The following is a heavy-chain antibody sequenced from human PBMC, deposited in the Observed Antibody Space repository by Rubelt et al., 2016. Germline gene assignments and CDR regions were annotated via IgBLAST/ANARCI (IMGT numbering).Heavy chain of an antibody. CDR3: VGSPPRSNRRLDP. V-gene: IGHV4-30-4*01. CDR1: GGSFSSGNYR. Sequence: QVQLQESGPGLVKPSETLSLTCTVSGGSFSSGNYRWSWIRQRPGKGLEWIGYSHDSGSTYYNPSFKSRVTMSLDMSRNEFSVKGRSVTAADTAMYYGVGSPPRSNRRLDPWGQGTLVTVSS. CDR2: SHDSGST. J-gene: IGHJ5*02. D-gene: IGHD2/OR15-2a*01.